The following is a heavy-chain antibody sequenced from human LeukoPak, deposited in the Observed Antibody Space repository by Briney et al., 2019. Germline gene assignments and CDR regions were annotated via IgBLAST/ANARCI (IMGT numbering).Heavy chain of an antibody. D-gene: IGHD5-18*01. CDR2: ISAYNGDT. J-gene: IGHJ4*02. CDR1: GYTFTTYG. V-gene: IGHV1-18*01. Sequence: GASVKVSCKASGYTFTTYGITWVRQAPGQGLEWMGWISAYNGDTNYAQKLQGRVTMTTDTSTSTAYMELRSLRSDDTAIYYCASGYSYLKNPFDYWGQGTLVTVSS. CDR3: ASGYSYLKNPFDY.